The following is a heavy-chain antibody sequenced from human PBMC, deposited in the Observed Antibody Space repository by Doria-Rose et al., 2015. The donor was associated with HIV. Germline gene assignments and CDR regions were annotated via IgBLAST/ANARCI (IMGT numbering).Heavy chain of an antibody. CDR1: GVSLSSPGMG. V-gene: IGHV2-26*01. CDR2: IFSDDER. CDR3: ARIKSSRWYHKYYFDF. J-gene: IGHJ4*02. Sequence: QVTLKESGPVLVKPTETLTLTYTVSGVSLSSPGMGVSWIRQPPGKALEWLANIFSDDERSYKTSLKSILTISRGASKSQVVLTMTDMDPVDTATYYCARIKSSRWYHKYYFDFWGQGTLVTVSA. D-gene: IGHD6-13*01.